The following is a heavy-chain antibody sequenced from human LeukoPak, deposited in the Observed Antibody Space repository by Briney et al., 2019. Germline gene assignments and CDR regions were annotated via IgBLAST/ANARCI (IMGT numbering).Heavy chain of an antibody. D-gene: IGHD2-15*01. Sequence: PVRSLRLSCAPSGFGFNNYAMTAVRQAPGRGLERVSAVSGSGYSKYYADSMKGRFTISRDYSKNTLYLQMNSLRAEDTAVYHCAKAPPAATNYYYGMDVWGQGTTVTVSS. CDR1: GFGFNNYA. CDR2: VSGSGYSK. CDR3: AKAPPAATNYYYGMDV. J-gene: IGHJ6*02. V-gene: IGHV3-23*01.